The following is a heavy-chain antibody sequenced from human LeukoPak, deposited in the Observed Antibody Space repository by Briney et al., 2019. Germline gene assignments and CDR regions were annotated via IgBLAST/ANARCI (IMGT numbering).Heavy chain of an antibody. Sequence: GGSLRLPCIASGFTFTHYAMTWVRQAPGKGLEWVSDISASGSTIHYADSVKGRFTVSRDNSKSTLCLQMNSLRAEDTAVYYCAKQLGYCSDGSCYFPYWGQGTLVTVS. CDR1: GFTFTHYA. CDR3: AKQLGYCSDGSCYFPY. CDR2: ISASGSTI. J-gene: IGHJ4*02. D-gene: IGHD2-15*01. V-gene: IGHV3-23*01.